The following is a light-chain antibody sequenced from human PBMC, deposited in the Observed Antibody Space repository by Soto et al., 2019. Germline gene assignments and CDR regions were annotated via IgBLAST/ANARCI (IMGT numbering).Light chain of an antibody. J-gene: IGKJ5*01. Sequence: IQLTQSPSSLFASVGDRVTITCRASQGINNYVAWYQQKPGKVAKLLIYVASTLQSGVTSRFSGSGSGTDFTLTISSLLPEDFATYYCHQLNNYPITVGQGTRLDIK. V-gene: IGKV1-9*01. CDR1: QGINNY. CDR3: HQLNNYPIT. CDR2: VAS.